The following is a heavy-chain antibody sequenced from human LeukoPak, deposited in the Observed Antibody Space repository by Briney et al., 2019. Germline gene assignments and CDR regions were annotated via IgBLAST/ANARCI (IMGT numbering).Heavy chain of an antibody. CDR1: GFTFDDYA. Sequence: GGSLRLSCAASGFTFDDYAMHWVRQAPGKGLEWVSGISWNSGSIGYVDSVKGRFTISRDNAKNSLYLQMNSLRAEDTAFYYCAKDGDYDILTGWYFDLWGRGTLVTVSS. V-gene: IGHV3-9*01. D-gene: IGHD3-9*01. CDR2: ISWNSGSI. J-gene: IGHJ2*01. CDR3: AKDGDYDILTGWYFDL.